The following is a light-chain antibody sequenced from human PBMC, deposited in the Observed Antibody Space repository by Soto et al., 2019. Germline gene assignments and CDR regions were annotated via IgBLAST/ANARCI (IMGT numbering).Light chain of an antibody. CDR2: KAS. CDR3: QQYNSYSLT. Sequence: DIQMTQSPSTLSASVGDRVTITCRASESISSWLAWYQQKPGKAPKLLIYKASILESGVPSRFSGSGSGTEFTLTISSLQPDDFATYYRQQYNSYSLTFGGGTKVEIK. CDR1: ESISSW. J-gene: IGKJ4*01. V-gene: IGKV1-5*03.